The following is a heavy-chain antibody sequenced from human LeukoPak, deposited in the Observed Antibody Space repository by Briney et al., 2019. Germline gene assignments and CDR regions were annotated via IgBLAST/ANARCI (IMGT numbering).Heavy chain of an antibody. J-gene: IGHJ4*02. Sequence: GGSLRLSCAASGFTFSSSAMHWVRQAPGKGLEWVGRIKSKTDGGTTDYAAPVKGRFTISRDDSKNTLYLQMNSPKTEDTAVYYCTTRGGSFSIFDYWGQGTLVTVSS. CDR1: GFTFSSSA. D-gene: IGHD1-26*01. CDR2: IKSKTDGGTT. V-gene: IGHV3-15*01. CDR3: TTRGGSFSIFDY.